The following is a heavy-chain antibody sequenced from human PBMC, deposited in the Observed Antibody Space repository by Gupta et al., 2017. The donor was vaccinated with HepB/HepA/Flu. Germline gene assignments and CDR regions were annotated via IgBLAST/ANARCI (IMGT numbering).Heavy chain of an antibody. CDR2: IYYSGST. CDR3: ARRKQVAGLDY. V-gene: IGHV4-39*01. Sequence: QLQLQESGPGLVKPSETLSLTCTVSGGSISSSSYYWGWIRQPPGKGLEWIGSIYYSGSTYYNPPLKSRVTISIDTSKNQFSLKLRSVTAADTAVYYCARRKQVAGLDYWGQGTRVTVSS. J-gene: IGHJ4*02. D-gene: IGHD6-13*01. CDR1: GGSISSSSYY.